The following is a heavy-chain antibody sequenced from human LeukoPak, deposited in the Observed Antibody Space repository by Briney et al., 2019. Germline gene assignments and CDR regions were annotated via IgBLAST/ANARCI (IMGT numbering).Heavy chain of an antibody. CDR3: ARDLTTSSTAYFHH. D-gene: IGHD6-6*01. CDR2: ISSSSRYI. V-gene: IGHV3-21*01. J-gene: IGHJ1*01. Sequence: GGSLRLSCTASGFTFSSYSMNWVRQAPGKGLEWVSSISSSSRYIYYADSVKGRFTISRDNGKNSLYLQMNSLRAEDTAVYYCARDLTTSSTAYFHHWGQGTLVTVSS. CDR1: GFTFSSYS.